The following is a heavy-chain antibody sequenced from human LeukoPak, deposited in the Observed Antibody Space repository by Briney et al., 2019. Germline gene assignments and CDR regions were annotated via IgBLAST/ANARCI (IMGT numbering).Heavy chain of an antibody. D-gene: IGHD3-22*01. CDR2: ISTYNGKT. Sequence: GASVKVSCKASGYTFTSYGLVWVRQAPGQGLEWMGWISTYNGKTDYAPKLQGRITMTTDTSTTTAYMELRSLTSDDTAVYYCARVGQSSGWTEFDFWGQGTLITVSS. V-gene: IGHV1-18*01. CDR3: ARVGQSSGWTEFDF. CDR1: GYTFTSYG. J-gene: IGHJ4*02.